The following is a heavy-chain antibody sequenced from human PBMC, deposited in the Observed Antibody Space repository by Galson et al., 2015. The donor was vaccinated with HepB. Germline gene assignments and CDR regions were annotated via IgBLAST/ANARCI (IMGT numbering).Heavy chain of an antibody. CDR3: ARDPGYCSGGSCYTYYYYYYMDV. V-gene: IGHV3-33*01. CDR1: GFTFSSYG. D-gene: IGHD2-15*01. Sequence: SLRLSCAASGFTFSSYGMHWVRQAPGKGLEWVAVIWYDGSNKYYADSVKGRFTISRDNSKNTLYLQMNSLRAEDTAVYYCARDPGYCSGGSCYTYYYYYYMDVWGKGTTVTVSS. J-gene: IGHJ6*03. CDR2: IWYDGSNK.